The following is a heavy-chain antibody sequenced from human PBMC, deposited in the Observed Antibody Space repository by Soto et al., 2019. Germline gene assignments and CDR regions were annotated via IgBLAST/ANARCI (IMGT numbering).Heavy chain of an antibody. CDR2: IYYSGST. V-gene: IGHV4-59*01. CDR1: GGSISSYY. CDR3: ARGGQYYYDSSGYYPGSYYYYGMDV. Sequence: SETLSLTCTVSGGSISSYYWSWIRQPPGKGLEWIGYIYYSGSTNYNPSLKSRVTISVDTSKNQFSLKLSSVTAADTAVYYCARGGQYYYDSSGYYPGSYYYYGMDVWGQGTTVTVSS. J-gene: IGHJ6*02. D-gene: IGHD3-22*01.